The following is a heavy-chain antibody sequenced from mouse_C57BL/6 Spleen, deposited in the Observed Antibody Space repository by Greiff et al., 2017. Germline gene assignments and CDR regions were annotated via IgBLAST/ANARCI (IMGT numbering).Heavy chain of an antibody. CDR3: ASQAYYSRYFDY. Sequence: QVQLQQPGAELVKPGASVKLSCKASGYTFTSYWMQWVKQRPGQGLEWIGEIDPSDSYTNYNRKFKGKATLTVDTSSSTAYMQLSSLTSEDSAVYYCASQAYYSRYFDYWGQGTTLTVSS. D-gene: IGHD2-5*01. CDR1: GYTFTSYW. V-gene: IGHV1-50*01. CDR2: IDPSDSYT. J-gene: IGHJ2*01.